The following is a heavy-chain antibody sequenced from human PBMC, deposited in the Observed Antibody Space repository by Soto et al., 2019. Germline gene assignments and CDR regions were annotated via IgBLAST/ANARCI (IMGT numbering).Heavy chain of an antibody. V-gene: IGHV3-23*01. CDR2: ISDNGVIT. CDR1: GFTFSSYG. D-gene: IGHD6-13*01. Sequence: EGSLTLSCAGSGFTFSSYGKNWVRKAPGKGLEWVSGISDNGVITNYADSVKGRFTISKDNSRSTGYLQMNSLRVEDTAVYFCAKGGRTWYGFDSWGQGTLVTVSS. CDR3: AKGGRTWYGFDS. J-gene: IGHJ4*02.